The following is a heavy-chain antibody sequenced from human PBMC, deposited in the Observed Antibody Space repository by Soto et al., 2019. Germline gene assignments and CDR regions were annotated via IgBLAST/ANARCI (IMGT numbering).Heavy chain of an antibody. CDR3: AREVGEVDYSSSSDAFDI. V-gene: IGHV4-30-4*01. J-gene: IGHJ3*02. CDR2: IYYSGII. Sequence: TLSLTCSVSGGSISSGDYYWSWIRQPPGKGLEWIAYIYYSGIIYYNPSLKSRVTMSRDTSKNQFFLNLDSVTAADTAVYYCAREVGEVDYSSSSDAFDIWGQGTMVTV. D-gene: IGHD6-6*01. CDR1: GGSISSGDYY.